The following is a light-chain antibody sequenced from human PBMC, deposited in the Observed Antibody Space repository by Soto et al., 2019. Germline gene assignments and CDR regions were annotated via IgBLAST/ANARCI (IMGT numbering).Light chain of an antibody. CDR1: ASMSDC. J-gene: IGKJ1*01. CDR2: AAS. CDR3: QRCHRYLT. V-gene: IGKV1-5*01. Sequence: DIQMTQSPFILSASVGDRGTIACRSSASMSDCLAWYQQKPGKAPNLLIYAASRLQSGVPSRFSGSGSGTEIPLTISSLQPDDIATYYCQRCHRYLTFGQGTKVDI.